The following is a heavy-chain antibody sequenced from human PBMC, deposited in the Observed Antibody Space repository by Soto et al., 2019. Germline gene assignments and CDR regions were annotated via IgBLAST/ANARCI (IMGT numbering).Heavy chain of an antibody. CDR3: AKDRGGLALYFDY. CDR1: GITLSTYG. D-gene: IGHD3-16*01. Sequence: QVQLVESGGGVVQPGRSLRLSCAASGITLSTYGMHWVRQAPGKGLEWVAIISYDGSSAYYADSVKGRFTISRGNSKNSLYLQVYSLRAEAAAVYYCAKDRGGLALYFDYWGRGSLVSVSS. CDR2: ISYDGSSA. J-gene: IGHJ4*01. V-gene: IGHV3-30*19.